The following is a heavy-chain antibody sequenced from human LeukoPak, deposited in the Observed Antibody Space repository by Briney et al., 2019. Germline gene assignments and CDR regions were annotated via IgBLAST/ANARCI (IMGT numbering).Heavy chain of an antibody. V-gene: IGHV1-69*13. CDR3: ARGASIAAPPRNL. CDR1: GGTFSSYA. Sequence: ASVKVSCKASGGTFSSYAISWERQAPGQGLEWMGGIIPIFGTANYAQKFQGRVTITADESTSTAYMELSSLRSEDTAVYYCARGASIAAPPRNLWGQGTLVTVSS. CDR2: IIPIFGTA. D-gene: IGHD6-6*01. J-gene: IGHJ4*02.